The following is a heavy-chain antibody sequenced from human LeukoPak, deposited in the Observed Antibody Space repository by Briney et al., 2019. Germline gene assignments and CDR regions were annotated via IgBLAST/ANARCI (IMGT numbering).Heavy chain of an antibody. D-gene: IGHD3-9*01. V-gene: IGHV4-59*01. Sequence: SETLSLTCTVSGGSISSYYWSWIRQPPGKGLEWIGYIYYSGSTNYNPSLKSRVTISVDTSKNQFSLKLSSVTAADTAVYYCARGSPYYDILTGYYYYMDVWGKGTTVTVSS. J-gene: IGHJ6*03. CDR2: IYYSGST. CDR1: GGSISSYY. CDR3: ARGSPYYDILTGYYYYMDV.